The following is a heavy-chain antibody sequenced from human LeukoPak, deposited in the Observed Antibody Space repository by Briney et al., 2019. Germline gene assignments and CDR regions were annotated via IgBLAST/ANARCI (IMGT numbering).Heavy chain of an antibody. D-gene: IGHD1-1*01. Sequence: GGSLRLSCAASGFTVSSNSMSWVRQAPGNGLEWVSVIYSVGNTFDADSVKGRFTISRDNSKNTLYLQMNSLRAEDTAVYYCARDRAGGSGFDYWGQGTLITVSS. J-gene: IGHJ4*02. V-gene: IGHV3-53*01. CDR2: IYSVGNT. CDR3: ARDRAGGSGFDY. CDR1: GFTVSSNS.